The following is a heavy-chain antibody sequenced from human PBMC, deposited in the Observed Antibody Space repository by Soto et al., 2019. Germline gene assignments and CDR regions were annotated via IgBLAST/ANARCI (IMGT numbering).Heavy chain of an antibody. CDR3: ARGPFG. J-gene: IGHJ4*02. CDR1: GFTFSSYW. V-gene: IGHV3-7*01. CDR2: IAPDGSQK. Sequence: EVQLVESGGGLVQPGGSLRLSCVASGFTFSSYWVSWARQAPGKGLEWVANIAPDGSQKNYVDSVKGRFTISRDNAKNSLYLQMNSLGVEDRAAYYCARGPFGWSQGPLVTVSS. D-gene: IGHD3-3*01.